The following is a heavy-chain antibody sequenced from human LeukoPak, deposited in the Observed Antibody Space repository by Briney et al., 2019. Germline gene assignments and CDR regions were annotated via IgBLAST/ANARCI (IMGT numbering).Heavy chain of an antibody. V-gene: IGHV4-4*07. D-gene: IGHD6-13*01. J-gene: IGHJ4*02. CDR2: IYTSGST. CDR1: GGSFSGYY. Sequence: SETLSLTCAVYGGSFSGYYWSWIRQPAGKGLEWIGRIYTSGSTNYNPSLKSRVTMSVDTSKNQFSLKLSSVTAADTAVYYCARDGPGIAAAGTFDYWGQGTLVTVSS. CDR3: ARDGPGIAAAGTFDY.